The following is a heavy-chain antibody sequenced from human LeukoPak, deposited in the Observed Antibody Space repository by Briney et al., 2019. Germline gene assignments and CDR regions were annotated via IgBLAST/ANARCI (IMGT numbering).Heavy chain of an antibody. CDR1: GVSISSSNSY. CDR3: ASLYSSASNRFDY. CDR2: IYYSGDT. Sequence: SETLSLTCTVSGVSISSSNSYWGWIRQPPGKGLEWIGSIYYSGDTYSNPSLKSRVTISVERSKNQFSLNLKSVTAADTALYYCASLYSSASNRFDYWGQGTLVTVSS. D-gene: IGHD3-22*01. V-gene: IGHV4-39*01. J-gene: IGHJ4*02.